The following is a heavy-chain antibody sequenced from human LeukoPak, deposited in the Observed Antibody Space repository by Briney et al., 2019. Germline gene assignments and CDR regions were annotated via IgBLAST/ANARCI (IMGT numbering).Heavy chain of an antibody. CDR3: AKSPVGDLIFDY. V-gene: IGHV3-23*01. CDR1: GFTFSSYS. D-gene: IGHD3-10*01. J-gene: IGHJ4*02. CDR2: ISGSGGST. Sequence: GGSLRLSCAASGFTFSSYSMNWVRQAPGKGLEWVSAISGSGGSTYYADSVKGRFTISRDNSKNTLYLQMNSLRAEDTAVYYCAKSPVGDLIFDYWGQGTLVTVSS.